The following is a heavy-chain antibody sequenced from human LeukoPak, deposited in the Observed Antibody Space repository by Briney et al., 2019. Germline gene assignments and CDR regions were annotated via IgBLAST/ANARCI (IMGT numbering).Heavy chain of an antibody. Sequence: GGSLRLSCAASGFTLSTYAMICVRQAPGKGLEGFSTLSGRGDSAYYADSVTGRFTISRDNSKNTLYLQVNSLRVEDTAVYYCAKGALGYSAYGMDVWGQGTTVTVSS. CDR3: AKGALGYSAYGMDV. V-gene: IGHV3-23*01. CDR2: LSGRGDSA. CDR1: GFTLSTYA. J-gene: IGHJ6*02. D-gene: IGHD3-16*02.